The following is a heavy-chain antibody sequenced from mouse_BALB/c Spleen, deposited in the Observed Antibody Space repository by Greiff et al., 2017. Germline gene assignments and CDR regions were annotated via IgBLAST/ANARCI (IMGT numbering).Heavy chain of an antibody. CDR2: ISSGSSTI. CDR3: AREEDYGNYFDY. J-gene: IGHJ2*01. D-gene: IGHD2-1*01. V-gene: IGHV5-17*02. CDR1: GFTFSSFG. Sequence: EVQGVESGGGLVQPGGSRKLSCAASGFTFSSFGMHWVRQAPEKGLEWVAYISSGSSTIYYADTVKGRFTISRDNPKNTLFLQMTSLRSEDTAMYYCAREEDYGNYFDYWGQGTTLTVSS.